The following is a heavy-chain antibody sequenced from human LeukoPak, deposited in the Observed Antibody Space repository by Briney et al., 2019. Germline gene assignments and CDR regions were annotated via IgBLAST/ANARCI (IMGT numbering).Heavy chain of an antibody. D-gene: IGHD3-9*01. CDR3: ARDSLNILTGYYKGRLGY. Sequence: PGRSLRLSCAASGFTFSSYAMHWVRQAPGKGLEWVAVISYDGSNKYYADSVKGRFTVSRDNSKNTLYLQMNSLRAEDTAVYYCARDSLNILTGYYKGRLGYWGQGTLVTVSS. CDR2: ISYDGSNK. V-gene: IGHV3-30-3*01. J-gene: IGHJ4*02. CDR1: GFTFSSYA.